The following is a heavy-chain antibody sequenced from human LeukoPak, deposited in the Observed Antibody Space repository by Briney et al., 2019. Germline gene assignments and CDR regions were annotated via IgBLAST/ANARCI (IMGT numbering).Heavy chain of an antibody. CDR1: GGSISSNSYY. Sequence: PAETLSLTCTVSGGSISSNSYYWGWIRQPPGKGLEWIGSIYYGGSTYYNPSLKSRVTISVDTSKNQCSLKLSSVTAADTAVYYCAREIGPRQLHLWGSAFDYWGQGTLVTVSS. V-gene: IGHV4-39*07. D-gene: IGHD5-18*01. CDR2: IYYGGST. J-gene: IGHJ4*02. CDR3: AREIGPRQLHLWGSAFDY.